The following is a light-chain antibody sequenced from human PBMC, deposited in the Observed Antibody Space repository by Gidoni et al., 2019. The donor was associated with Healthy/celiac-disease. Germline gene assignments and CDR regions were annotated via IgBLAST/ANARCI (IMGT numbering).Light chain of an antibody. CDR3: QQYNSYST. Sequence: DIQMTQSPSTLSASVGDIVTITCRASQGISSGLAWYQQQPGKAPKPLIYKASSLESGVPSRFSGSGSGTEFTLTISSLQPDDFATYYCQQYNSYSTFGQGTKLEIK. CDR1: QGISSG. J-gene: IGKJ2*01. CDR2: KAS. V-gene: IGKV1-5*03.